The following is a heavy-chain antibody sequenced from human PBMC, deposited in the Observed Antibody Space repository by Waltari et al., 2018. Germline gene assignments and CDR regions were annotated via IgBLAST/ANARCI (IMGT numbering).Heavy chain of an antibody. J-gene: IGHJ4*02. D-gene: IGHD2-8*02. CDR3: ARGALGGTGGVRYYFDY. V-gene: IGHV3-53*01. CDR2: IYRGGST. CDR1: GFTVSSNY. Sequence: EVQLVESGGGLIQPGGSLRLSCAASGFTVSSNYMSWVRQAPGKGLEWVSVIYRGGSTYYADSVKGRFTISRDNSKNTLYLQMNSLRAEDTAVYYCARGALGGTGGVRYYFDYWGQGTLVTVSS.